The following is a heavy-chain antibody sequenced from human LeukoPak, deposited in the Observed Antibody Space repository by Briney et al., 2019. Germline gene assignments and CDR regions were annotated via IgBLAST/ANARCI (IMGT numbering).Heavy chain of an antibody. CDR3: ARRGITMIVVVTYKQNWFDP. CDR2: INHSGST. Sequence: SETLSLTCAVYGGSFSGYYWSWIRQPPGKGLEWIGEINHSGSTNYNPSPKSRVTISVDTSKNQFSLKLSSVTAADTAVYYCARRGITMIVVVTYKQNWFDPWGQGTLVTVSS. CDR1: GGSFSGYY. D-gene: IGHD3-22*01. V-gene: IGHV4-34*01. J-gene: IGHJ5*02.